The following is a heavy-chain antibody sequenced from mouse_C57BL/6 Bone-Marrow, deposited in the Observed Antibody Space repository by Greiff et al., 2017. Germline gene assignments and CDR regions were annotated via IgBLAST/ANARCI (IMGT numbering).Heavy chain of an antibody. CDR2: LYPRSGNT. CDR1: GYTFTSYG. V-gene: IGHV1-81*01. CDR3: VGGWFAY. J-gene: IGHJ3*01. Sequence: VQLQQSGAELARPGASVQMSCKASGYTFTSYGISWVKQSTGQGLEWIGELYPRSGNTYYNEKFKGKATLTADKSSSTAYMELRSLTADDSAVYFCVGGWFAYCGQGTLVTVSA.